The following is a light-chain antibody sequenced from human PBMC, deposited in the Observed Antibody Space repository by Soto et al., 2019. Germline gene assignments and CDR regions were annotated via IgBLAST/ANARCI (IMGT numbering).Light chain of an antibody. CDR3: QQYGSSPPYT. CDR2: GSS. V-gene: IGKV3-20*01. CDR1: ENVSNNY. Sequence: EVVLTQSPGTLSLSPGERATLSCRASENVSNNYLAWYQQKPGQAPRLLIFGSSDRAACIPDRFSGSGSGTDFTLTIIRLEPEDVAVYYCQQYGSSPPYTFGQGTKLEIK. J-gene: IGKJ2*01.